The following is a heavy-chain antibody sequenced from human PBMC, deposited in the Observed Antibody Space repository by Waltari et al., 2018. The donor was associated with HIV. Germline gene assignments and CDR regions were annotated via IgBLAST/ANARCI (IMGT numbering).Heavy chain of an antibody. CDR1: GGSISSGSFF. Sequence: QLQESGPGLVKPSETLSLTCTVSGGSISSGSFFWGWIRQAPGKGLEWIGSVYHTGNTFNNPSLKSRVSMFIDRATNQFSLRLTSVTAADTWIYYCARQPSAWDIWGQGMLVSVSS. CDR2: VYHTGNT. D-gene: IGHD1-26*01. V-gene: IGHV4-39*01. CDR3: ARQPSAWDI. J-gene: IGHJ4*02.